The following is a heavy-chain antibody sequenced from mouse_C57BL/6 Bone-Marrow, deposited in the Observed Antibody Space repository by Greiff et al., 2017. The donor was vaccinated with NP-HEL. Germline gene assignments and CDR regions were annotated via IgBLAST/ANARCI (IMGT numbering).Heavy chain of an antibody. V-gene: IGHV1-64*01. CDR3: VWNLWSFDY. D-gene: IGHD1-1*02. Sequence: QVQLQQPGAELVKPGASVKLSCKASGYTFTSYWMHWVKQRPGQGLEWIGMIHPNSGSTNYNEKFKSKATLTVDKSSSTAYMQLSSLTSEDAAVYYCVWNLWSFDYWGQGTTLTVSS. J-gene: IGHJ2*01. CDR1: GYTFTSYW. CDR2: IHPNSGST.